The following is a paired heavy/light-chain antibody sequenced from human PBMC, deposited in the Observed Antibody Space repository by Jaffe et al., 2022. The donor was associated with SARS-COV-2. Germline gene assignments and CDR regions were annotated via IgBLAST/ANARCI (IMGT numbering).Light chain of an antibody. CDR2: EVS. CDR1: SSDVGGYNF. CDR3: SSYTSSSTYV. Sequence: QSALTQPASVSGSPGQSITISCTGTSSDVGGYNFVSWYQQHPGKAPKLMIYEVSNRPSGVPDRFSGSKSGNTASLTISGLQAEDEADYYCSSYTSSSTYVFGTGTKVTVL. V-gene: IGLV2-14*01. J-gene: IGLJ1*01.
Heavy chain of an antibody. CDR2: IYSGSTT. CDR1: GFTVRTNY. Sequence: EVQLVESGGGLVQPGGSLRLSCEASGFTVRTNYMNWVRQAPGKGLEWVAVIYSGSTTYFADSVKGRFAISTDTSKNTLYLLMNRLRAEDTAVYFCARGYLGRRFDPWGQGTLVTVSS. V-gene: IGHV3-66*02. D-gene: IGHD3-16*01. CDR3: ARGYLGRRFDP. J-gene: IGHJ5*02.